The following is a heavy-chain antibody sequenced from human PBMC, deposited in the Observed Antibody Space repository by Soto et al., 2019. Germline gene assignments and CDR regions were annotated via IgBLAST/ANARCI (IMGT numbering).Heavy chain of an antibody. J-gene: IGHJ6*02. CDR2: IIPIFGTA. D-gene: IGHD6-13*01. Sequence: QVQLVQSGPEVKKPGSSVKVSCKASGGTFSSYAISWVRQAPGQGLEWMGGIIPIFGTANYAQKFQGRVTITADESTSTAYMELSSLRSEDTAVYYCARGAVAAADPTYYYYGMDVWGQGTTVTVSS. CDR3: ARGAVAAADPTYYYYGMDV. V-gene: IGHV1-69*01. CDR1: GGTFSSYA.